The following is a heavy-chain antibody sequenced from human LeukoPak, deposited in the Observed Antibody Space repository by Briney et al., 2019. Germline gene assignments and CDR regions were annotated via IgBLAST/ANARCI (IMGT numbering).Heavy chain of an antibody. CDR3: AKDRYSGSYYDAFDI. V-gene: IGHV3-23*01. CDR1: GFTFSSYW. Sequence: PGGSLRLSCAASGFTFSSYWMHWVRQAPGKGLEWVSAISGSGGSTYYADSVKGRFTISRDNSKNTLYLQMNSLRAEDTAVYYCAKDRYSGSYYDAFDIWGQGTMVTVSS. D-gene: IGHD1-26*01. CDR2: ISGSGGST. J-gene: IGHJ3*02.